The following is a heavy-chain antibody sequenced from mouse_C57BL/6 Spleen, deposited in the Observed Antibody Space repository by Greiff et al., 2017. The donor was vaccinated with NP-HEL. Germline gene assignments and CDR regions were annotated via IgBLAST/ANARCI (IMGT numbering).Heavy chain of an antibody. V-gene: IGHV8-12*01. CDR1: GFSLSTSGMG. CDR3: ARRVYSIYDYYAMDY. CDR2: IYCDDDK. Sequence: QVTLQVSGPGILQSSQTLSLTCSFSGFSLSTSGMGVSWIRHPSGMGLDWLAHIYCDDDKRSNPSLKSRLTISKDTSRNQVFLKINSVDTADTATYYCARRVYSIYDYYAMDYWGQGTSVTVSS. D-gene: IGHD2-5*01. J-gene: IGHJ4*01.